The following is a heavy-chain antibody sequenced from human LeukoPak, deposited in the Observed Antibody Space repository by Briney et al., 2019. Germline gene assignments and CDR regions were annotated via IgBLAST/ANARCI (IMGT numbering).Heavy chain of an antibody. CDR3: VNYRVTTWLYDY. CDR1: GFALKSYS. Sequence: GGSLRLSCAGSGFALKSYSLSWVRQAPGKGLEWVSSISSTSAYIYYADSVKGRFTISRDNSKNTLYLQMNSLRAEDTAVYYCVNYRVTTWLYDYWGQGTLVTVSS. CDR2: ISSTSAYI. D-gene: IGHD4-17*01. J-gene: IGHJ4*02. V-gene: IGHV3-21*04.